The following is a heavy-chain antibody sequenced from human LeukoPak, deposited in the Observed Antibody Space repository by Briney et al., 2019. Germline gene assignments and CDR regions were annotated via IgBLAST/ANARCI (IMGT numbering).Heavy chain of an antibody. J-gene: IGHJ5*02. V-gene: IGHV4-61*02. Sequence: SETLSLTCTVSGGSISSGSYYWSWIRQPAGKGLEWIGRIYTSGSTNYNPSLKSRVTISVDTSKNQFSLKLSSVTAADTAVYYCARDIAAAGTWWFDPWGQGTLVTVSS. CDR2: IYTSGST. D-gene: IGHD6-13*01. CDR3: ARDIAAAGTWWFDP. CDR1: GGSISSGSYY.